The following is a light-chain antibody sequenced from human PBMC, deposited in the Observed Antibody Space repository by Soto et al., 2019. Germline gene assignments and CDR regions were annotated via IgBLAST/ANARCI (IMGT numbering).Light chain of an antibody. J-gene: IGKJ5*01. V-gene: IGKV1-12*01. CDR2: AAS. CDR3: QQLDRFPLT. Sequence: DIQMTQSPSSLSASVGDRVTITCRASQSISSWLAWYQVKPGRAPKLLIYAASSLQTGVPLRFSGSGSGTDFILTISSLQPEDVATYYCQQLDRFPLTFGQGTRLEIK. CDR1: QSISSW.